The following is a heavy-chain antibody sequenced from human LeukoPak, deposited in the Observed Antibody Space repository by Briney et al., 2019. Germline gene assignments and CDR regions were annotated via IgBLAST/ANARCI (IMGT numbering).Heavy chain of an antibody. D-gene: IGHD2-2*01. CDR2: IPYDGSNK. CDR3: AKEYQPNWFDP. J-gene: IGHJ5*02. V-gene: IGHV3-30*02. Sequence: PGGSPRLSCAASGFTFSNYGMHWVRQTPGKGREWVAFIPYDGSNKYYADSVKGRFTISRDNSRNTLYLQMNSLRAEDTAVYYCAKEYQPNWFDPWGQGTLVTVSS. CDR1: GFTFSNYG.